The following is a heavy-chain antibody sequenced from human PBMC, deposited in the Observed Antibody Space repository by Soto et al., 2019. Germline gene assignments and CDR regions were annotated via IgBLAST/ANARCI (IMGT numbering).Heavy chain of an antibody. J-gene: IGHJ5*02. CDR3: ARDRVYCSGGSCYSEGWFDP. V-gene: IGHV4-39*07. D-gene: IGHD2-15*01. CDR2: LYYSGST. Sequence: SETLSLTCTVSGGSIISSNYYWGWIRQPPGKGLEWIGSLYYSGSTYYNPSLKSRVTISVDTPKNQFSLKLSSVTAADTAVYYCARDRVYCSGGSCYSEGWFDPWGQGTLVTVSS. CDR1: GGSIISSNYY.